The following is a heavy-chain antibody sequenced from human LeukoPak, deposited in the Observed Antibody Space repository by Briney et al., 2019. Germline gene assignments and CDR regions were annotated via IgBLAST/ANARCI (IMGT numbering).Heavy chain of an antibody. Sequence: SETLSLTCTVSGGSISTYYWSWIRQPAGKGLEWIGRIHTSGNTDYNPSLKSRVTMSVDTSKNQFSLKLSSVTAADTAVYYCAREGSMTARPFVSIDYWGQGTLVTISS. CDR2: IHTSGNT. CDR1: GGSISTYY. J-gene: IGHJ4*02. V-gene: IGHV4-4*07. D-gene: IGHD6-6*01. CDR3: AREGSMTARPFVSIDY.